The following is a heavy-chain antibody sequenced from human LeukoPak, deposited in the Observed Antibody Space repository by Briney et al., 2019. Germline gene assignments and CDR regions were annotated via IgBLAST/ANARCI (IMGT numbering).Heavy chain of an antibody. CDR1: GGSISSDY. D-gene: IGHD4-17*01. V-gene: IGHV4-59*08. CDR2: IYHSGST. CDR3: AKKGRTYTDYGGYYDYMDV. J-gene: IGHJ6*03. Sequence: PSETLSLICTVSGGSISSDYWTWIRQPPGKGLEWIGYIYHSGSTKYNPSLKSRVTISVATSKNQFSLNLRSVTATDTAVYYCAKKGRTYTDYGGYYDYMDVWGKGTTVTVS.